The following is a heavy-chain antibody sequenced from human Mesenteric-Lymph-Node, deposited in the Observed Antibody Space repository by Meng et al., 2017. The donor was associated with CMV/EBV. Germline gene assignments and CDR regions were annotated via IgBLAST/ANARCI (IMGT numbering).Heavy chain of an antibody. D-gene: IGHD3-3*01. J-gene: IGHJ4*02. V-gene: IGHV1-8*01. Sequence: ASVKVSCKASGYTFTTYDINWVRQATGQGLEWMGWMNPKSGNTGYAQKFQGRVTITRNTSISTAYMDLSSLTSEDTAVYYCARAIRSHELGVVHYSFDYWGKG. CDR2: MNPKSGNT. CDR1: GYTFTTYD. CDR3: ARAIRSHELGVVHYSFDY.